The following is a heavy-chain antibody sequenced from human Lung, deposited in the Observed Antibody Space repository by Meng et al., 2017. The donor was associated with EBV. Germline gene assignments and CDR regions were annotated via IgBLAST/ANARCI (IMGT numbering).Heavy chain of an antibody. V-gene: IGHV4-34*01. D-gene: IGHD4-17*01. J-gene: IGHJ4*02. CDR1: GGSFSGYY. CDR2: INHSGST. CDR3: ARGGMTTVTTYYFDY. Sequence: QVPLQQWGAGLLKPSETRSLTCAVYGGSFSGYYWSWIRQPPGKGLEWIGEINHSGSTNYNPSLKSRVTISVDTSKNQFSLKLSSVTAADTAVYYCARGGMTTVTTYYFDYWGQGTLVTVSS.